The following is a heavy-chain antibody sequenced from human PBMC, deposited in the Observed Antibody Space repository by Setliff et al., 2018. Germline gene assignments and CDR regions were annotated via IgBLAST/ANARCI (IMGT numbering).Heavy chain of an antibody. D-gene: IGHD3-10*01. CDR1: RYTFTSYD. J-gene: IGHJ5*02. V-gene: IGHV1-8*02. CDR2: MNPNSGNT. Sequence: ASVKVSCKASRYTFTSYDINWVRQATGQGLEWMGWMNPNSGNTGYARKFQGRVTMTRNTSISTAYMELSSLRSEDTAVYYCARAELLWFGGFDPWGQGTLVTVSS. CDR3: ARAELLWFGGFDP.